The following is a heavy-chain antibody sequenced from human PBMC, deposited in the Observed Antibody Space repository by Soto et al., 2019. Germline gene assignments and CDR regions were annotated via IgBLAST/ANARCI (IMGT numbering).Heavy chain of an antibody. CDR1: GGSISSAGYY. CDR3: ARHRFPSGSYRH. Sequence: PSATLPLTCTLSGGSISSAGYYWSWIRQHPGKGLEWIGYIYYSGSTHYNPSLKGRVTISVDTSKNQFSLKLSSVTAADTAVYYCARHRFPSGSYRHWGQGTLVTVSS. CDR2: IYYSGST. J-gene: IGHJ4*02. V-gene: IGHV4-61*08. D-gene: IGHD3-10*01.